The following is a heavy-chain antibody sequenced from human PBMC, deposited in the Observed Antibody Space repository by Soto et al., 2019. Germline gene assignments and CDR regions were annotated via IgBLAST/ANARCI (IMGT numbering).Heavy chain of an antibody. J-gene: IGHJ6*02. CDR3: AKWAYCSGGSCYYVRYGMDV. CDR1: GFTFSSYA. V-gene: IGHV3-23*01. CDR2: ISGSGGST. D-gene: IGHD2-15*01. Sequence: EVQLLESGGGLVQPGGSLRLSCAASGFTFSSYAMNWVRQAPGKGLEWVSAISGSGGSTYYADSVKGRFTISRDNSKNTLYLQMNSLRAEDTAVYYCAKWAYCSGGSCYYVRYGMDVWGQGTTVTVSS.